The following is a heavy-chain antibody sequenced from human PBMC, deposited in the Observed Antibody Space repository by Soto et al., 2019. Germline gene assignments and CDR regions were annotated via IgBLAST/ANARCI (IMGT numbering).Heavy chain of an antibody. CDR3: SRRYSFGSGKYGVDV. V-gene: IGHV4-39*01. CDR2: ISYNGNT. CDR1: GGSISSTKNY. Sequence: SETLSLTCTVSGGSISSTKNYGVGIRQPPGKGLEWIGTISYNGNTYYNPSLNGRVIISADTSKNQFSLKLSSLAAADTAVYYCSRRYSFGSGKYGVDVWGQGTMVTVSS. D-gene: IGHD3-10*01. J-gene: IGHJ6*02.